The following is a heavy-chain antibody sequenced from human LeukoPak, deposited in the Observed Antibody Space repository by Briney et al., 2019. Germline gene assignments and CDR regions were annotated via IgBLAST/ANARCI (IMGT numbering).Heavy chain of an antibody. D-gene: IGHD2-21*01. J-gene: IGHJ4*02. CDR2: ISYDGSNK. V-gene: IGHV3-30*04. CDR1: GFTFSSYA. Sequence: PGGSLRLSCAASGFTFSSYAMHWVRQAPGKGLEWVAVISYDGSNKYYADSVKGRFTISRDNSKNTLYLQMNSLRAEDTAVYYCASSPEIGFFDYWGQGTLVTVSS. CDR3: ASSPEIGFFDY.